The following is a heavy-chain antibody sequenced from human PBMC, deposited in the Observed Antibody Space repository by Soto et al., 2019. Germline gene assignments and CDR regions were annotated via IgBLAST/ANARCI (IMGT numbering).Heavy chain of an antibody. V-gene: IGHV4-59*08. CDR3: ARRYGQPFSGGICYGTGKTFDY. D-gene: IGHD2-15*01. J-gene: IGHJ4*02. CDR1: GGSISSYY. CDR2: IYNSGTT. Sequence: SETLSLTCTVSGGSISSYYWSWIRQSPGKGLEWIGNIYNSGTTNYSPSLKSRVTISVDTSKNQFSLKLSSVTAADTAVCYCARRYGQPFSGGICYGTGKTFDYWGQGILVTVSS.